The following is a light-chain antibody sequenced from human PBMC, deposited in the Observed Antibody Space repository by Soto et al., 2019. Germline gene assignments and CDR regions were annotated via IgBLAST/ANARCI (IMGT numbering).Light chain of an antibody. CDR2: WAS. Sequence: DIVMTQSPDSLAVSLGERATINYKSSQSILYSSNNKNYLAWYQQKPGQPPKLLIYWASTRQSGVPDRFSGSGSGTDFTLPISSLQAEDVAIYYCQQYYSSLYTFGQGTRLEIK. J-gene: IGKJ2*01. CDR1: QSILYSSNNKNY. CDR3: QQYYSSLYT. V-gene: IGKV4-1*01.